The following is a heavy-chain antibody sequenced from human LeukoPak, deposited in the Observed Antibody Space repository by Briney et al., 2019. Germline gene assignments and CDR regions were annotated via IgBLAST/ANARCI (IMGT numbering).Heavy chain of an antibody. CDR3: AKNRGMDYPSYYMDV. CDR1: GVTFTSYS. V-gene: IGHV3-23*01. J-gene: IGHJ6*03. D-gene: IGHD3-16*01. Sequence: GGTLRLSCAASGVTFTSYSMSWVRQDPGKGLEWVSYGCTGGSKYYANSVKGRVTISQDHSKTTLYLQIDSLTADDTAVYYCAKNRGMDYPSYYMDVWGKGTTVTVSS. CDR2: GCTGGSK.